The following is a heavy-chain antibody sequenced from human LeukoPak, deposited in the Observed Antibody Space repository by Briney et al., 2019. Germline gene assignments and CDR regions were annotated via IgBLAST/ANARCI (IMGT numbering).Heavy chain of an antibody. V-gene: IGHV1-18*01. J-gene: IGHJ4*02. D-gene: IGHD1-26*01. CDR3: ARDRRIVGATRVIHFDY. CDR1: GGTFSSYA. CDR2: ISAYNGNT. Sequence: ASVKVSCKASGGTFSSYAISWVRQAPGQGLEWMGWISAYNGNTNYAQKLQGRVTMTTDTSTSTAYMELRSLRSDDTAVYYCARDRRIVGATRVIHFDYWGQGTLVTVSS.